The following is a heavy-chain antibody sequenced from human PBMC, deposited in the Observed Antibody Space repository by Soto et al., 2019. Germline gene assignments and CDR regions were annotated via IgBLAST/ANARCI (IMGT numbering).Heavy chain of an antibody. D-gene: IGHD3-10*01. V-gene: IGHV3-23*01. Sequence: EVQLLESGGGLVQPGGSLRLSCAASGFTFSSYAMSWVSQAPGKGLEWVSAISGSGGSTYYADSVKGRFTISRDNSKNTLYLQINSLRAEDTAVYYCAKARADYYGSGSPIDYWGQGTLVTVSS. CDR2: ISGSGGST. CDR1: GFTFSSYA. J-gene: IGHJ4*02. CDR3: AKARADYYGSGSPIDY.